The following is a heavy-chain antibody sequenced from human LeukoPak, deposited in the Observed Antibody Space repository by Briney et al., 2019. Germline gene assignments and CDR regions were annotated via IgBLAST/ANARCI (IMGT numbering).Heavy chain of an antibody. V-gene: IGHV3-23*01. CDR1: GFTFSSYA. D-gene: IGHD6-13*01. CDR3: AKGTPQYSSSWYYFDY. J-gene: IGHJ4*02. CDR2: ISGGGGST. Sequence: GASLRLSCAASGFTFSSYAMSWVRQAPGKGLEWVSAISGGGGSTYYADSVKGRFTISRDNSKNTLYLQMNSLRAEDTAVYYCAKGTPQYSSSWYYFDYWGQGTLVTVSS.